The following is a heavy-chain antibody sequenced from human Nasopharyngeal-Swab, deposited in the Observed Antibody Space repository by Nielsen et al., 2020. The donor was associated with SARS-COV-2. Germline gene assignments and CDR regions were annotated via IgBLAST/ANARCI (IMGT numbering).Heavy chain of an antibody. D-gene: IGHD5-18*01. V-gene: IGHV1-8*01. J-gene: IGHJ4*02. CDR3: ARAGKIQLWFNSLYYFDY. CDR2: MNPNSGNT. Sequence: WSRQAPGQGLEWMGWMNPNSGNTGYAQKFQGRVTMTRNTSISTAYMELSSLRSEDTAVYYCARAGKIQLWFNSLYYFDYWGQGTLVT.